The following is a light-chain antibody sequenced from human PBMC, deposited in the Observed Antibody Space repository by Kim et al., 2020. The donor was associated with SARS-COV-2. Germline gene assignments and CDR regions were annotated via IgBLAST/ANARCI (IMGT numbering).Light chain of an antibody. J-gene: IGLJ3*02. CDR3: QAWDSSTGVV. CDR2: QNI. V-gene: IGLV3-1*01. CDR1: KVGDKY. Sequence: VSPGQTASITCSGEKVGDKYACWYQQKPGQSPVLVIYQNIKRPSGIPERFSGSNSGNTATLTISGAQAMDEADYYCQAWDSSTGVVFGGGTQLTVL.